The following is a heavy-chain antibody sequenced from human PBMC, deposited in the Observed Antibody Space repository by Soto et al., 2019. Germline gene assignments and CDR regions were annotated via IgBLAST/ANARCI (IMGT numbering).Heavy chain of an antibody. Sequence: PGGSLSLSCAASGFTFSSYSMNWVRQAPGKGLEWVSSISSSSSYIYYADSVKGRFTISRGNAKNSLYLQMNSLRAEDTAVYYCARETSPPGMDVWGKGTTVTVSS. CDR1: GFTFSSYS. CDR3: ARETSPPGMDV. CDR2: ISSSSSYI. J-gene: IGHJ6*04. V-gene: IGHV3-21*01. D-gene: IGHD1-1*01.